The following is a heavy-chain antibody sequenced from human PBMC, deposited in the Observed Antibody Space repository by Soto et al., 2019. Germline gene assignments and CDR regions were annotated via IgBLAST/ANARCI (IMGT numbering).Heavy chain of an antibody. J-gene: IGHJ4*02. D-gene: IGHD2-21*02. CDR3: AMSMATAGAWDH. CDR2: IHYSGRT. CDR1: GASITNYF. V-gene: IGHV4-59*08. Sequence: PSETLSLTCTVYGASITNYFYTWIRLPPGKGLEELGYIHYSGRTNHNPSLNSRVTISLDTSKSQLSLRLASVTAADTAIYYCAMSMATAGAWDHWGQGILVTVSS.